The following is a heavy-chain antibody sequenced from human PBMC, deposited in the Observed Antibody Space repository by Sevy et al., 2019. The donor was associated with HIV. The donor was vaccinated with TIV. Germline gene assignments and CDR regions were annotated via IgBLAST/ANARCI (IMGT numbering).Heavy chain of an antibody. D-gene: IGHD6-13*01. CDR2: IKEDGSEK. CDR1: GFTFSRNW. Sequence: GGSLRLSCAASGFTFSRNWMTWVRQAPGKGLEWVANIKEDGSEKYYVEALKGRFTISRDNAKNSLYLQMDSLRADDTAMYFCASTPGTIAAADYFFDYWGQGTLVTVSS. CDR3: ASTPGTIAAADYFFDY. J-gene: IGHJ4*02. V-gene: IGHV3-7*01.